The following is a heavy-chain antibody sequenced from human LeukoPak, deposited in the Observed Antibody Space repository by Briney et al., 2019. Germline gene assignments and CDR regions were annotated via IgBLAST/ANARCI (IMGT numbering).Heavy chain of an antibody. CDR2: MNNDGSTT. CDR3: ASYYDITYGQRVDY. J-gene: IGHJ4*02. V-gene: IGHV3-74*01. Sequence: GGSLRLSCVASGFTFSTYWMHWVRQAPGKGLVWVSRMNNDGSTTNYADSVKGRFTISRDNAKNTLFLQMNSLRAEDTGVYYSASYYDITYGQRVDYWGQGTLVTVSS. CDR1: GFTFSTYW. D-gene: IGHD3-22*01.